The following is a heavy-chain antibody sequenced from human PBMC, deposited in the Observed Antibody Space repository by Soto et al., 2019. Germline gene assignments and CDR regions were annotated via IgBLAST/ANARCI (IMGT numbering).Heavy chain of an antibody. D-gene: IGHD2-21*02. CDR3: ARGTATDGLDS. CDR1: GFTFSSYG. J-gene: IGHJ5*01. V-gene: IGHV3-33*01. Sequence: HPWGSMRLSCVASGFTFSSYGMHWVRQAPGKGLEWVAFIWYDVRNENYTDSVKGRFSISRDNSKNTLFLQMNSLRADDMAVYYCARGTATDGLDSWGQGTLVTVS. CDR2: IWYDVRNE.